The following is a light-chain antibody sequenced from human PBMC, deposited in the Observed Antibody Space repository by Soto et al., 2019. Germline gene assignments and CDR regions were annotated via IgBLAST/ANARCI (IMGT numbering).Light chain of an antibody. CDR1: QTVSRH. Sequence: NVLTQSPGTLSLSPGERATLSCRASQTVSRHLAWYQQKRGQAPRLLIYGASNRATGIPDRFSGSGSGTDFTLTISRLEPEDFAVYYCQQYNTSPRTFGQGTKVDIK. CDR3: QQYNTSPRT. CDR2: GAS. V-gene: IGKV3-20*01. J-gene: IGKJ1*01.